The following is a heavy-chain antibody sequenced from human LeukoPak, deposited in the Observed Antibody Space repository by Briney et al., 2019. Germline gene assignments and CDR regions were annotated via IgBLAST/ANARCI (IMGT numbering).Heavy chain of an antibody. J-gene: IGHJ4*02. CDR2: IGTAGDT. V-gene: IGHV3-13*01. CDR3: AREAHYDSRGNPAAFDY. D-gene: IGHD3-22*01. Sequence: GGSLRLSCAASGFTFSSYDMHWVRQATGKGLEWVSAIGTAGDTYYPGSVKGRFTISRENAKNSLYLQMNSLRAGDTAVYYCAREAHYDSRGNPAAFDYWGQGTLVTVSS. CDR1: GFTFSSYD.